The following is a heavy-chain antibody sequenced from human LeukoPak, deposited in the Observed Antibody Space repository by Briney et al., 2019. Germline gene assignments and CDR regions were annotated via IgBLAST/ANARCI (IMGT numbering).Heavy chain of an antibody. CDR1: GFTFSSYS. Sequence: GGSLRLSCAASGFTFSSYSMNWVRQAPGKGLEWVSYISSSSSTIYYADSVKGRFTISRDNAKNSLYLQMNSLRAEDTAVYYCASKAAGTSYYFDYWGQGTLVTVSS. V-gene: IGHV3-48*01. J-gene: IGHJ4*02. D-gene: IGHD6-13*01. CDR3: ASKAAGTSYYFDY. CDR2: ISSSSSTI.